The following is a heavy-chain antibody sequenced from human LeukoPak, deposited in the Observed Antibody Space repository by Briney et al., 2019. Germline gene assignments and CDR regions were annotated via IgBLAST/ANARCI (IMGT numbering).Heavy chain of an antibody. CDR2: ISGDGGST. CDR1: VCTYHQYA. CDR3: AKDRYSGSFDP. V-gene: IGHV3-43*02. J-gene: IGHJ5*02. Sequence: PGWSVSLSLVACVCTYHQYAMHGLRQAPAKELEWVSVISGDGGSTYYADSVKGRFTISRDNSKNSLYLQMNSLRTADTALYYCAKDRYSGSFDPWGQGTLVIVSS. D-gene: IGHD1-26*01.